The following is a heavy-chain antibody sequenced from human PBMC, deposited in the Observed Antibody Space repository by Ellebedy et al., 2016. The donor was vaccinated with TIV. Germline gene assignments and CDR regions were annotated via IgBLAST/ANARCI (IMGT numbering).Heavy chain of an antibody. CDR1: GFTSGCCA. V-gene: IGHV3-23*01. J-gene: IGHJ4*02. CDR2: ICNGGDTT. D-gene: IGHD6-13*01. Sequence: PGGSLRLSCAASGFTSGCCAMSWVPQAPGKGLEWASVICNGGDTTYADSVKGRFTISRDNSKNTLYLQMNSLRADDTAIYYCAKLGGVLSWYADYWGLGTLVTVSS. CDR3: AKLGGVLSWYADY.